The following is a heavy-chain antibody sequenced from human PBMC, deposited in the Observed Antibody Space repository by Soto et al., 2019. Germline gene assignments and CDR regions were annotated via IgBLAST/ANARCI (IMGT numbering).Heavy chain of an antibody. Sequence: GPTLVNPTQTLTLTCTFSGFSLSTSGMRVSWIHQPPGKALEWLARIDWDDDKFYSTSLKTRLTISKDTSKNQVVLTMTNMDPVDTATYYCARTECGGDCLLDPWGQGTLVTVSS. V-gene: IGHV2-70*04. CDR3: ARTECGGDCLLDP. D-gene: IGHD2-21*02. CDR2: IDWDDDK. CDR1: GFSLSTSGMR. J-gene: IGHJ5*02.